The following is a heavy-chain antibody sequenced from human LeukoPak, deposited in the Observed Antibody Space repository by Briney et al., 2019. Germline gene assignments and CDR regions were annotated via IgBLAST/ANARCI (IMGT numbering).Heavy chain of an antibody. V-gene: IGHV1-18*01. J-gene: IGHJ4*02. CDR2: ISGYNGFV. D-gene: IGHD6-25*01. CDR1: GYTFSNYG. Sequence: GASVTVSCKASGYTFSNYGVSWVRQAPGQGLEGIGWISGYNGFVNYEQPVLGRITVTTDTSTSTAYMEPRNLSSDDTAMYYCAREQAGGLVDYWGQGTLVTVSS. CDR3: AREQAGGLVDY.